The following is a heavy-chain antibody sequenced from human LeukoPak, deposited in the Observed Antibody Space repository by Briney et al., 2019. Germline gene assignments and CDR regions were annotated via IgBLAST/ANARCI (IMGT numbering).Heavy chain of an antibody. Sequence: SETLSLTCAVYGGSFSGYYWSWIRQPPGEGLEWIGEINHSGSTNYNPSLKSRVTISVDTSKNQFSLKLSSVTAADTAVYYCARLQYYYYYYYMDVWGKGTTVTVSS. V-gene: IGHV4-34*01. CDR3: ARLQYYYYYYYMDV. J-gene: IGHJ6*03. CDR1: GGSFSGYY. CDR2: INHSGST.